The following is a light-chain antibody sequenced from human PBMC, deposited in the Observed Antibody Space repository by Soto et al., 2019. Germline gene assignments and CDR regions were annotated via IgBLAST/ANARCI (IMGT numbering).Light chain of an antibody. Sequence: QSALTQPSSVSGSPGQSITIYCTGTSGDVGGYKFVSWYQQHPGKAPKVMIYEVSNRPSGVSRRFSGSKSGNTASLTISGLQADDEAVYFCGSYTGHIYVFGHGTKVTVL. CDR2: EVS. J-gene: IGLJ1*01. CDR1: SGDVGGYKF. V-gene: IGLV2-14*01. CDR3: GSYTGHIYV.